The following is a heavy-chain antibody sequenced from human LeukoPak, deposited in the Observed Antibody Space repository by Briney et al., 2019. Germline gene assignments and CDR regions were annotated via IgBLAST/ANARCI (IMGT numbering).Heavy chain of an antibody. Sequence: GASVKVSCKASGGTFSSYAISWVRQAPGQGLEWMGRIIPILGIANYAQKFQGRVTITADKSTSTAYMELSSLRSEDTAVYYCASSNSGSYQPNDYWGQGTLVTVSS. CDR1: GGTFSSYA. V-gene: IGHV1-69*04. CDR2: IIPILGIA. D-gene: IGHD1-26*01. J-gene: IGHJ4*02. CDR3: ASSNSGSYQPNDY.